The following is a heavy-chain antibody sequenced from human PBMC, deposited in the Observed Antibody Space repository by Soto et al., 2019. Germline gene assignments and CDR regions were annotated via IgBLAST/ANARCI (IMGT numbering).Heavy chain of an antibody. Sequence: QVQLQESGPGLVRPSGTVSLTCAVSGLSISSDNWWSWVRQPPGRGLEWIGEIHHSGSTNYNPPLKSRVTMSVLTSKDLFSLTLXAVTAAETAFYYCARDQGSHPCDWGQGTLVSVSS. CDR3: ARDQGSHPCD. CDR2: IHHSGST. V-gene: IGHV4-4*02. CDR1: GLSISSDNW. D-gene: IGHD6-13*01. J-gene: IGHJ4*02.